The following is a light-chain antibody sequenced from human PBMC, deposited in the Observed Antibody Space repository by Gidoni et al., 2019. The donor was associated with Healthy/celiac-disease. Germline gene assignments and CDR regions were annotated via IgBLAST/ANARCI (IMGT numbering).Light chain of an antibody. V-gene: IGKV3-20*01. CDR2: GAS. J-gene: IGKJ3*01. CDR1: QSVSSSY. CDR3: QQYGSSPA. Sequence: EIVLTQSPGTLSLSPVERATLSCRASQSVSSSYLAWYQQKPGQAPRLLIYGASSRATGIPDRLSGSGSGTDFNLTISRLETEDFAVYYCQQYGSSPAFGPGTKVDIK.